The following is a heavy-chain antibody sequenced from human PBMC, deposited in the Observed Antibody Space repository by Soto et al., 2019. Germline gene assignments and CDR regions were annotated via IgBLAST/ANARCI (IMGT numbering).Heavy chain of an antibody. CDR3: VRPYYSSSWFPFDR. V-gene: IGHV3-11*01. CDR2: IDSDDGTT. D-gene: IGHD6-13*01. Sequence: PGGSLGLSCTASGFDFGDYYMSWIRQAPGKGLEWVSYIDSDDGTTYYTDSVKGRFTISRDNAKNSLYLQMNSLRVEDTALYYCVRPYYSSSWFPFDRWGQGTLVTVSS. CDR1: GFDFGDYY. J-gene: IGHJ4*02.